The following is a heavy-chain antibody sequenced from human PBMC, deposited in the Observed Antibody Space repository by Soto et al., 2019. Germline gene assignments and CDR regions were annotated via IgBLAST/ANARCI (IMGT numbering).Heavy chain of an antibody. D-gene: IGHD3-10*01. CDR3: ARVHYGSGSYYRGYFDY. J-gene: IGHJ4*02. CDR2: IIPIFGTA. CDR1: GVTFSSYA. V-gene: IGHV1-69*01. Sequence: QVQLVQSGAEVKKPGSSVKVSCKASGVTFSSYAISWVLQAPGQGLAWMGGIIPIFGTANYAQKFQGRVPITADESTSTADMELRSLRSEDTAVYYCARVHYGSGSYYRGYFDYWGQGTLVTVSS.